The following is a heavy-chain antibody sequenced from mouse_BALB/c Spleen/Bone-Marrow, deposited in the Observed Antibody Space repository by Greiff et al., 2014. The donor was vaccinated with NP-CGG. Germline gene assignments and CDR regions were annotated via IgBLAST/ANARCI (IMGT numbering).Heavy chain of an antibody. V-gene: IGHV1-26*01. CDR3: ARKGPYYRYDPYAMDY. D-gene: IGHD2-14*01. J-gene: IGHJ4*01. Sequence: VQLQHPGPELVKPGASMKISCKASGYSFTGYTMNWVKQSHGKNLEWIGLINPYNGGTSYNQKFKGKATLTVDKSSSTAYMELLSLTSEDSAVYYCARKGPYYRYDPYAMDYWGQGTSVTVSS. CDR2: INPYNGGT. CDR1: GYSFTGYT.